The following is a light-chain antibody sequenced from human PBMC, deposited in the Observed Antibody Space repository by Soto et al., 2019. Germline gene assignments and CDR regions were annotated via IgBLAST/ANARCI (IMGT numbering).Light chain of an antibody. CDR2: EVS. CDR1: SSDVGDYNY. Sequence: QSVLTQPASASGSPGQSVTISCTGTSSDVGDYNYVSWYQQHPGKAPKLMIYEVSKRPSGVPDRFSGSKSGNTASLTVSGLQAEDEADYYCISYAGSNNWVFGGGTKLTVL. J-gene: IGLJ3*02. V-gene: IGLV2-8*01. CDR3: ISYAGSNNWV.